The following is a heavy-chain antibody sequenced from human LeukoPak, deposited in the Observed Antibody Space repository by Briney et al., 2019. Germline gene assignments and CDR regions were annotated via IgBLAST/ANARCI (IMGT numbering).Heavy chain of an antibody. V-gene: IGHV1-18*01. J-gene: IGHJ5*02. D-gene: IGHD6-13*01. CDR1: GYTFTSYG. Sequence: ASVKVSCKASGYTFTSYGISWVRQAPGQGLERMGWISAYNGNTNYAQKLQGRVTMTTDTSTSTAYMELRSLRSDDTAVYYCARVIPRYIPAAANWFDPWGQGTLVTVSS. CDR3: ARVIPRYIPAAANWFDP. CDR2: ISAYNGNT.